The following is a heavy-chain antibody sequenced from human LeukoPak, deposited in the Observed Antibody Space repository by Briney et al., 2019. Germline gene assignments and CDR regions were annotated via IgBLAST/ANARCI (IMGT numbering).Heavy chain of an antibody. D-gene: IGHD3-9*01. CDR3: ARDYDILTGYYTGWFDP. J-gene: IGHJ5*02. CDR2: INPSGGST. Sequence: ASVKVSCKASGYTFTSYYMHWVRQAPGQGLEWMGIINPSGGSTSYAQKFQGRVTMTRDTSTSTVYMELSSLRSEDTAVYYCARDYDILTGYYTGWFDPWGQGTLVTVSS. V-gene: IGHV1-46*01. CDR1: GYTFTSYY.